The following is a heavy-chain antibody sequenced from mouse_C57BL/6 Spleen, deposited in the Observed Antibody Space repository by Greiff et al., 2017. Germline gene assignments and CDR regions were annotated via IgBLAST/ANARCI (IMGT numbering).Heavy chain of an antibody. J-gene: IGHJ3*01. V-gene: IGHV1-15*01. CDR2: IDPETGGT. CDR1: GYTFTDYE. D-gene: IGHD2-2*01. Sequence: QVQLQQSGAELVRPGASVTLSCKASGYTFTDYEMHWVKQTPVHGLEWIGAIDPETGGTAYNQKFKGKAILTADKSSSTAYMELRSLTSEDSAVXYCTRGRGYVRFAYWGQGTLVTVSA. CDR3: TRGRGYVRFAY.